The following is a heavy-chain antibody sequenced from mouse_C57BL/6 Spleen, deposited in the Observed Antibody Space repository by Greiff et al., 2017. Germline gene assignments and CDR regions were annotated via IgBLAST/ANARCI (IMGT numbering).Heavy chain of an antibody. V-gene: IGHV1-4*01. J-gene: IGHJ2*01. CDR2: INPSSGYT. Sequence: QVQLKESGAELARPGASVKMSCKASGYTFTSYTMHWVKQRPGQGLEWIGYINPSSGYTKYNQKFKDKATLTADKSSSTAYMQLSSLTSEDSAVYYCARWDYFDYWGQGTTLTVSS. CDR1: GYTFTSYT. CDR3: ARWDYFDY.